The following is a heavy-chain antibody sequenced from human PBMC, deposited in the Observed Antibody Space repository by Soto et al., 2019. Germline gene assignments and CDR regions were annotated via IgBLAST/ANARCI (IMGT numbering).Heavy chain of an antibody. J-gene: IGHJ4*02. CDR1: GYNFTNYW. V-gene: IGHV5-51*01. CDR2: IYLVDSDT. Sequence: PGESLKISCKSSGYNFTNYWIGCVRQIPGKGLEWMGFIYLVDSDTRYSPSFQGQVTSSADKSISTAYLQWSSLKASDTAMYYCARQDILTGYFDYWGQGTLVTVSS. CDR3: ARQDILTGYFDY. D-gene: IGHD3-9*01.